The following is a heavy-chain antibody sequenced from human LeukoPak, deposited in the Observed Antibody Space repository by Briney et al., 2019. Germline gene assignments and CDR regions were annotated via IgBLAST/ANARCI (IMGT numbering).Heavy chain of an antibody. CDR1: GGSISSSSYY. J-gene: IGHJ6*03. CDR3: ARGGYSYDYQTEKASVFYSYYMDV. CDR2: IYYSGST. Sequence: SETLSLTCTVSGGSISSSSYYWGWIRQPPGKGLEWIGSIYYSGSTYYNPSLKSRVTISVDTSKNQFSLKLSSVTAADTAVYYCARGGYSYDYQTEKASVFYSYYMDVWGKGTTVTVSS. V-gene: IGHV4-39*07. D-gene: IGHD5-18*01.